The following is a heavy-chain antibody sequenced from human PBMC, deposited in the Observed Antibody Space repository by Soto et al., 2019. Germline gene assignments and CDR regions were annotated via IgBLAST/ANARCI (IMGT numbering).Heavy chain of an antibody. Sequence: GASVKVSCKASGGTFSSYAISWVRQAPGQGLEWMGGIIPIFGTANYAQKFQGRVTITADESTSTAYMELSSLRSEDTAVYYCARAAMVPGVSCDYWGQGTLVTVSS. J-gene: IGHJ4*02. CDR2: IIPIFGTA. V-gene: IGHV1-69*13. D-gene: IGHD3-10*01. CDR1: GGTFSSYA. CDR3: ARAAMVPGVSCDY.